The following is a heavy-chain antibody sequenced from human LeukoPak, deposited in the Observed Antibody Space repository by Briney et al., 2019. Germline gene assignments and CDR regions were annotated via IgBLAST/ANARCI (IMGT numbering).Heavy chain of an antibody. CDR1: GFTFSSYS. J-gene: IGHJ4*02. D-gene: IGHD3-3*01. CDR2: ISSRNTYI. V-gene: IGHV3-21*01. Sequence: GGSLRLSCAASGFTFSSYSMNWVRRAPGKGLEWVSSISSRNTYIYYADSVKGRFTISRDNAKNSLYLQMSSLRAEDTAVYYCARELSGDLDYWGQGTLVTVSS. CDR3: ARELSGDLDY.